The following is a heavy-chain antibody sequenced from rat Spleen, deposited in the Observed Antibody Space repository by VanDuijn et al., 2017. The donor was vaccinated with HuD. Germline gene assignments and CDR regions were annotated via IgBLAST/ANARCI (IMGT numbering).Heavy chain of an antibody. J-gene: IGHJ2*01. CDR1: GFTFSDYA. CDR3: ARHERGYGDY. Sequence: EVQLVESGGGLVQPGRSLKLSCAASGFTFSDYAMNWIRQAPTKGLEWVTSISYEGDDTYYGDSVKGRFTISRDNAKNTLYLQMDSLRSEDTATYYCARHERGYGDYWGQGVMVTVSS. V-gene: IGHV5S13*01. D-gene: IGHD4-3*01. CDR2: ISYEGDDT.